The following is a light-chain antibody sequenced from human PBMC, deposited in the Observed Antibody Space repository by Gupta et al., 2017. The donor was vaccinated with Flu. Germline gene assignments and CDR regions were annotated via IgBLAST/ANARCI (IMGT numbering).Light chain of an antibody. J-gene: IGLJ3*02. V-gene: IGLV2-8*01. CDR2: AVS. CDR1: SSDVGGYTY. CDR3: SSYGGSNNLWV. Sequence: VTSSRTGTSSDVGGYTYVSRYQHHPGHAHKLMMYAVSERPSGVPARVSGSKSGNTDSLTVSGLQAEDEADYVCSSYGGSNNLWVVGGGTKLTVL.